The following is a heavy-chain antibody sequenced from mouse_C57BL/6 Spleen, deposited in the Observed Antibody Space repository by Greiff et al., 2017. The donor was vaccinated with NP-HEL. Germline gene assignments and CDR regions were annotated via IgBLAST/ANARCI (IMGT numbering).Heavy chain of an antibody. CDR1: GFTFSNYW. Sequence: EVKLQESGGGLVQPGGSMKLSCVASGFTFSNYWMNWVRQSPEKGLEWVAQIRLKSDNYATHYAESVKGRFTISRDDSKSSVYLQMNNLRAEDTGIYYCTEGDYVVSYWGQGTTLTVSS. D-gene: IGHD2-4*01. V-gene: IGHV6-3*01. CDR3: TEGDYVVSY. J-gene: IGHJ2*01. CDR2: IRLKSDNYAT.